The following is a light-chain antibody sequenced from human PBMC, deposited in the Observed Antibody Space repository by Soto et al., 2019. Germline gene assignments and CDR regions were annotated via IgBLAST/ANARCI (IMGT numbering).Light chain of an antibody. CDR1: QSVSGY. CDR2: RIF. J-gene: IGKJ4*01. Sequence: EIVMTQSPGTVSVFPGETVTLSCRASQSVSGYLDWFHQKPGQAPRLVLLRIFTRATDIPARFRGGGSGTEFTLTISSLQSEDFAVYYCHQYNSWPLTVGGGTKVDIK. CDR3: HQYNSWPLT. V-gene: IGKV3D-15*01.